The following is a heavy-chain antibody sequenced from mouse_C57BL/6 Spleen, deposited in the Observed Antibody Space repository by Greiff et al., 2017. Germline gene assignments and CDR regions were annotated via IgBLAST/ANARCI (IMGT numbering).Heavy chain of an antibody. V-gene: IGHV5-17*01. Sequence: EVKLMESGGGLVKPGGSLKLSCAASGFTFSDYGMHWVRQAPEKGLEWVAYISSGSSTIYYADTVKGRFTISRDNAKNTLFLQMPSLRSGDTAMYYCAGGNYWFAYWGQGTLVTVSA. CDR2: ISSGSSTI. CDR1: GFTFSDYG. D-gene: IGHD2-1*01. CDR3: AGGNYWFAY. J-gene: IGHJ3*01.